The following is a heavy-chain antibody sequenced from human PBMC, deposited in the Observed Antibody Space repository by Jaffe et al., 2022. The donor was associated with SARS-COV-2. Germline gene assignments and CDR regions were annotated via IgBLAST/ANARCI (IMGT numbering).Heavy chain of an antibody. J-gene: IGHJ5*02. CDR3: ARAARRQGTNWFDP. Sequence: QVQLVESGGGVVQPGRSLRLSCAASGFTFSSYAMHWVRQAPGKGLEWVAVISYDGSNKYYADSVKGRFTISRDNSKNTLYLQMNSLRAEDTAVYYCARAARRQGTNWFDPWGQGTLVTVSS. CDR1: GFTFSSYA. V-gene: IGHV3-30*04. CDR2: ISYDGSNK.